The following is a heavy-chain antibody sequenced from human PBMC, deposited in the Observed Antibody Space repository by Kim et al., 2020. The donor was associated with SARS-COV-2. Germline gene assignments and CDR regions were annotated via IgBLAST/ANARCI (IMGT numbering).Heavy chain of an antibody. J-gene: IGHJ4*02. CDR1: GDSVSSNRVI. CDR3: ARGGSGAAAGKFDY. D-gene: IGHD6-13*01. CDR2: TYYRSKWYS. Sequence: SQTLSLTCAISGDSVSSNRVIWNWIRQSPSRGLEWLGRTYYRSKWYSDYAVSVKSRITINPDTSKNQFSLQLNSVTPEDTAVYYCARGGSGAAAGKFDYWGQGTLVPVSS. V-gene: IGHV6-1*01.